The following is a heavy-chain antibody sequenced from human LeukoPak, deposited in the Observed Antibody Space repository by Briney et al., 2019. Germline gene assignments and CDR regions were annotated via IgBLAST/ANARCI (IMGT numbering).Heavy chain of an antibody. CDR1: GGSISGHY. CDR2: FYSSGST. J-gene: IGHJ4*02. D-gene: IGHD4-17*01. V-gene: IGHV4-59*11. CDR3: ARYYGDYGRYFDY. Sequence: SETLSLTCTVSGGSISGHYWTWIRQPPGKGLEWIGYFYSSGSTNYNPSLKSRVTMSVDTSRNQFSLRLTSVTAADTAVYYCARYYGDYGRYFDYWGQGTLVTVSS.